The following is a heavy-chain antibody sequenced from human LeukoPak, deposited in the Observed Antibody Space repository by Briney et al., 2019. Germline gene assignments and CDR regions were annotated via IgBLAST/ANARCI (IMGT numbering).Heavy chain of an antibody. CDR2: INPSGGST. J-gene: IGHJ6*04. CDR1: GYTFTSYY. V-gene: IGHV1-46*01. CDR3: ARDLPDMVMTGYRYYYYYGMDV. Sequence: ASVKVSCKASGYTFTSYYMHWVRQAPGQGLEWMGIINPSGGSTSYAQKFQGRVTMTRDTSTSTVYMELSSLRSEDTAVYYCARDLPDMVMTGYRYYYYYGMDVRGKGTTVTVSS. D-gene: IGHD3-9*01.